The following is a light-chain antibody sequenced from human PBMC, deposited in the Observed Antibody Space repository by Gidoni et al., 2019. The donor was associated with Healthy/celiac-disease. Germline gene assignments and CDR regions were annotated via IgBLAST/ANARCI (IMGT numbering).Light chain of an antibody. CDR3: QQYYSYPRS. CDR2: AAS. V-gene: IGKV1-8*01. Sequence: AIRMTQSPSSLSASTGDRVTITCRASQGISSYLAWYQQKPGKAPKLLIYAASTLQSGVPSRFSGSGSVTDFTLTISCLQSEDFATYYCQQYYSYPRSFXGXTKVEIK. CDR1: QGISSY. J-gene: IGKJ4*01.